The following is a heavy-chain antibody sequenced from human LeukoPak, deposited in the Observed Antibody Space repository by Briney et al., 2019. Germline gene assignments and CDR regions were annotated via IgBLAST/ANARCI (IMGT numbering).Heavy chain of an antibody. D-gene: IGHD6-19*01. CDR1: GFTFSNYV. CDR2: ISWNSGYI. Sequence: GGCLRLSSAAPGFTFSNYVMHWVPPTPQEGLGWLSLISWNSGYIGYADSVKGRFTISRDNAKKSLDLQMNSLRAEDTAFYYCAKVRGTYSSGYFFDYWGQGTLVTVSS. CDR3: AKVRGTYSSGYFFDY. V-gene: IGHV3-9*01. J-gene: IGHJ4*02.